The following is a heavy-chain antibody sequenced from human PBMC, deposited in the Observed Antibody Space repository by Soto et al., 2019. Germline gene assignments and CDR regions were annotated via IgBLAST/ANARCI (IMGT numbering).Heavy chain of an antibody. CDR1: GFIFSGSA. CDR2: ILSKAGNYAT. J-gene: IGHJ4*02. V-gene: IGHV3-73*01. Sequence: EVQLVDSGGGLVQPGGSLKLSCAASGFIFSGSAVHWVRQASGKGLEWVGRILSKAGNYATAYPASMKGRFTISRDDSENTAFLQMNSLKTEDTAVYYCIRGGSPYYYDYWGQGTLVAVSS. CDR3: IRGGSPYYYDY.